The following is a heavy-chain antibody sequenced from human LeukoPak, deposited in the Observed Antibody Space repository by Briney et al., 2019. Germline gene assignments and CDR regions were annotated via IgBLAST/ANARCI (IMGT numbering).Heavy chain of an antibody. V-gene: IGHV4-59*08. CDR1: GGSINNYY. J-gene: IGHJ4*02. CDR2: IYYNGRT. Sequence: SETLSLTCTVSGGSINNYYWSWVRQTPGMGLEWIGYIYYNGRTSQNPSLRGRITITVDTSKSQFSLNLNSVTAADTAVYYCARYESSGLDHWGQGTLVTVSS. CDR3: ARYESSGLDH. D-gene: IGHD3-22*01.